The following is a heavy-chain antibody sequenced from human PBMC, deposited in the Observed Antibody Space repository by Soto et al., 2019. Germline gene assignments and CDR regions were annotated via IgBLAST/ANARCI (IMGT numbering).Heavy chain of an antibody. J-gene: IGHJ6*02. Sequence: SETLSLTCAVSGGYISGGYYSWSWIRQPPGKGLEWIGFIYNSGSTYYNSSLKSRVTISVDRSKNHFFLNLTSVTAADTALHYCARGNCSSPNCYSFSGYYGMDVWGQGTTVTVSS. CDR3: ARGNCSSPNCYSFSGYYGMDV. D-gene: IGHD2-2*01. CDR1: GGYISGGYYS. CDR2: IYNSGST. V-gene: IGHV4-30-2*01.